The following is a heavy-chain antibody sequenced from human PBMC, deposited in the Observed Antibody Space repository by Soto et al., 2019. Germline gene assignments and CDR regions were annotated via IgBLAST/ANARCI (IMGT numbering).Heavy chain of an antibody. CDR1: GFSFSISP. CDR3: ARDPKTSGVQYWAFNCFEY. V-gene: IGHV3-30-3*01. D-gene: IGHD2-8*02. CDR2: ISYDGTNK. J-gene: IGHJ4*02. Sequence: GGSLRLSCAASGFSFSISPMHWVRQAPGKGPEWVALISYDGTNKFYADSVKGRFTISRDNSKSTLYLQVDSLRPEDAAVYYCARDPKTSGVQYWAFNCFEYWGQGTLVTVSS.